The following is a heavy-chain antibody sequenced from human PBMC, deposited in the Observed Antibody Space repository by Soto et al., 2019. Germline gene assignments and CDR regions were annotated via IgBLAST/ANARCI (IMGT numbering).Heavy chain of an antibody. CDR2: IYYSGST. V-gene: IGHV4-31*03. D-gene: IGHD2-2*01. J-gene: IGHJ6*02. CDR1: GGSISSGGYY. CDR3: ARDVVPAVNDGYGMDV. Sequence: SETLSLTCTVSGGSISSGGYYWSWIRQHPGKGLEWIGYIYYSGSTYYNPSLKSRVTISVDTSKNQFSLKLSSVTAADTAVYYCARDVVPAVNDGYGMDVWGQGTTVTVSS.